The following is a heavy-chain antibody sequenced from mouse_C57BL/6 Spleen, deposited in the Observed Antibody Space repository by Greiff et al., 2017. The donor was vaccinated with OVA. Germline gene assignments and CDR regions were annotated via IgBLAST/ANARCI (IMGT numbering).Heavy chain of an antibody. D-gene: IGHD1-1*01. J-gene: IGHJ1*03. CDR1: GFTFTDYY. CDR2: IRNKANGYTT. Sequence: EVQGVESGGGLVQPGGSLSLSCAASGFTFTDYYMSWVRQPPGKALEWLGFIRNKANGYTTEYSASVKGRFTISRDNSQSILYLQLNALRAEDSATYYCARYIHYYGSSSGYFDVWGTGTTVTVSS. V-gene: IGHV7-3*01. CDR3: ARYIHYYGSSSGYFDV.